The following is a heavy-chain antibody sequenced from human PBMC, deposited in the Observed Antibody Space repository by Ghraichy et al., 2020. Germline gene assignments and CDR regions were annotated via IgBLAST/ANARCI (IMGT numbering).Heavy chain of an antibody. CDR3: ARANWGSKMDY. V-gene: IGHV4-4*09. J-gene: IGHJ4*02. D-gene: IGHD7-27*01. CDR1: GGSISSYY. Sequence: SETLSLTCTVSGGSISSYYWSWIRQPPGKGLEWIGYIYTSGSTNYNPSLKSRVTISVDTSKNQFSLKLSSVTAADTAVYYCARANWGSKMDYWGQGTLVTVSS. CDR2: IYTSGST.